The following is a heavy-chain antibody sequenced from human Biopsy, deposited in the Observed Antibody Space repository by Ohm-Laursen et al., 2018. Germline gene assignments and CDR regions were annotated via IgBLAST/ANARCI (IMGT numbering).Heavy chain of an antibody. CDR2: IFNSANT. CDR1: GGSISSGGSY. D-gene: IGHD3-22*01. CDR3: ARGDYFDSNGYFWFDP. J-gene: IGHJ5*02. Sequence: SDTLSLTCTVSGGSISSGGSYWSWIRQRPGKGLEWIGYIFNSANTYYNPSLKNLITISGDTSKNQFSLKLNSVTAADTVVYYCARGDYFDSNGYFWFDPWGQGTLVTVSS. V-gene: IGHV4-31*01.